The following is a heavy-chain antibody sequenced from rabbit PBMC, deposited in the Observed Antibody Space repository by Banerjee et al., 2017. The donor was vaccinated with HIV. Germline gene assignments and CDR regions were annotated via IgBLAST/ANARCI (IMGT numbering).Heavy chain of an antibody. CDR3: GTDPYAGYNF. J-gene: IGHJ4*01. CDR1: GLDFSSSYW. Sequence: EESGGDLGKPEGSLTLTCKASGLDFSSSYWIWWVRQAPGKGLEWIGYINTDTENAYYANWAKGRFTISKTSSTTVTLQMTSLTAADTATYFCGTDPYAGYNFWGPGTLVTVS. D-gene: IGHD4-2*01. CDR2: INTDTENA. V-gene: IGHV1S45*01.